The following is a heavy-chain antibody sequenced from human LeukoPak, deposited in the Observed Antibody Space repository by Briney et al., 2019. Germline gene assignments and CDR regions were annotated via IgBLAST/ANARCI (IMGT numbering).Heavy chain of an antibody. Sequence: SETLSLTCNVSGGSISSSSYYWGWIRQPPGKGLEWIGSIYNSGSTNYNPSLRSRVTISVDTSKNQLSLKLRSVTAADTAVYYCARDLGGIYFDYWGQGTLVTVSS. D-gene: IGHD1-26*01. CDR1: GGSISSSSYY. V-gene: IGHV4-39*07. CDR2: IYNSGST. J-gene: IGHJ4*02. CDR3: ARDLGGIYFDY.